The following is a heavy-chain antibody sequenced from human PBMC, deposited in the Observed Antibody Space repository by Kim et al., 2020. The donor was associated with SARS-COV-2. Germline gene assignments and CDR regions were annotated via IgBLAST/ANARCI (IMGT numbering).Heavy chain of an antibody. J-gene: IGHJ4*02. CDR2: ISYDGSNK. Sequence: GGSLRLSCAASGFTFSSYGMHWVRQAPGKGLEWVAVISYDGSNKYYADSVKGRFTISRDNSKNTLYLQMNSLRAEDTAVYYCAKDRHYYGDFDYWGQGTLVTVSS. V-gene: IGHV3-30*18. D-gene: IGHD4-17*01. CDR3: AKDRHYYGDFDY. CDR1: GFTFSSYG.